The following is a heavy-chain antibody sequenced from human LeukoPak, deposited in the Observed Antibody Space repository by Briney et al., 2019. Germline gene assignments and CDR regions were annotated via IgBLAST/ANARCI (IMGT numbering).Heavy chain of an antibody. CDR1: GYTFTSYY. V-gene: IGHV1-69*01. Sequence: ASVKVSCKPSGYTFTSYYIHWVRQAPGQGLEWMGGIIPIFGTANYAQKFQGRVTITADESTSTAYMELSSLRSEDTAVYYCARGAPLRFSEWLFPGTEKIDYWGQGTLVTVSS. CDR3: ARGAPLRFSEWLFPGTEKIDY. J-gene: IGHJ4*02. CDR2: IIPIFGTA. D-gene: IGHD3-3*01.